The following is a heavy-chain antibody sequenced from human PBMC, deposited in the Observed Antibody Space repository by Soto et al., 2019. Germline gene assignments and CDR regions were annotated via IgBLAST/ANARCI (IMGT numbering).Heavy chain of an antibody. V-gene: IGHV1-2*04. CDR2: INVNSGGT. Sequence: GASVKVSCKASGYTFTGNYMHWVRQAPGQGFEWMGWINVNSGGTKYAQKFQGWVTMTRDTSISTAYMELSSLRSEDTAVYYCARGVGLYSNYDYWGQGTLVTVSS. D-gene: IGHD2-2*02. CDR3: ARGVGLYSNYDY. CDR1: GYTFTGNY. J-gene: IGHJ4*02.